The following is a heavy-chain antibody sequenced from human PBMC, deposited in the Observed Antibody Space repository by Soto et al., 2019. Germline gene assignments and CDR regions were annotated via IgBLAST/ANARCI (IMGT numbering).Heavy chain of an antibody. CDR3: ARVMMVRGVVFEY. Sequence: LRLSCAVSGFSVSSTYMSWVRQAPGKGLEWVSVMYSGGSAYYADSVKGRFSISRENSKNTLSLQMNSLRAEDTAVYYCARVMMVRGVVFEYWGRGTLVTVSS. CDR2: MYSGGSA. D-gene: IGHD3-10*01. J-gene: IGHJ4*02. V-gene: IGHV3-53*01. CDR1: GFSVSSTY.